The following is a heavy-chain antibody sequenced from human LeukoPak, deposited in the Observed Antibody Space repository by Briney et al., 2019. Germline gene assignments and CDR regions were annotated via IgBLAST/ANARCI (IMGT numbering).Heavy chain of an antibody. CDR3: SVYILGVPH. CDR1: GFTVSSHY. Sequence: GSLRLSCAASGFTVSSHYMSWVRQAPGKGLEWVSLIYNSYGVSNTYYADSVKGRFTISRDVAENTMYLQVNSLRAEDTAVYYCSVYILGVPHWGQGTLVTVSS. CDR2: IYNSYGVSNT. V-gene: IGHV3-53*01. D-gene: IGHD1-26*01. J-gene: IGHJ4*02.